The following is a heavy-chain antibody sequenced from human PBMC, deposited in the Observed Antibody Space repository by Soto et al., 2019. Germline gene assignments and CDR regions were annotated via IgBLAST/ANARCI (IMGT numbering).Heavy chain of an antibody. V-gene: IGHV1-46*01. CDR2: INPSGGSA. CDR3: ARDHPLGGGPKRDFEY. D-gene: IGHD3-16*01. J-gene: IGHJ4*02. Sequence: QVQLVQSGAEVKKPGASVKVSCKASGYTFTDYYIHWVRQAPGQGLEWMGLINPSGGSASYAQKFRGRVTTTRDTSTSTVYMELSSLRSEDTAVYYCARDHPLGGGPKRDFEYWGQGTLVTVSS. CDR1: GYTFTDYY.